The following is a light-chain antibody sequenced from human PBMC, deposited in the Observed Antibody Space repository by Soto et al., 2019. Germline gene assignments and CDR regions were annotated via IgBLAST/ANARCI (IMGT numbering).Light chain of an antibody. Sequence: QSALTQPASVSGSPGQSITISCTGTSSDVVAYNFVSWYQQHPGKVPKLMIFDVSSRPSGVSDRFSGSKSGNTASLTISGLQADDEGDYYCSSSTSSSTHVFGSGTKVTVL. J-gene: IGLJ1*01. CDR1: SSDVVAYNF. CDR2: DVS. V-gene: IGLV2-14*03. CDR3: SSSTSSSTHV.